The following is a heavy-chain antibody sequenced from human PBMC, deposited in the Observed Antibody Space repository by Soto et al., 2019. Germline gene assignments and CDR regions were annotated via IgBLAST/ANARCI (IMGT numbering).Heavy chain of an antibody. CDR2: ISYDARNE. CDR3: ASGDFGSGIYFLSAF. J-gene: IGHJ4*02. V-gene: IGHV3-30*04. CDR1: GFTFSNSA. D-gene: IGHD3-10*01. Sequence: QVHLVESGGGVVQPGRSLRLSCAASGFTFSNSAIHWVRQAPGKGLNWVAVISYDARNEYYADSVRGRFTLSRDNSKYTVYLQMNNLRSEDTAIYYCASGDFGSGIYFLSAFWGQGTLVTVSS.